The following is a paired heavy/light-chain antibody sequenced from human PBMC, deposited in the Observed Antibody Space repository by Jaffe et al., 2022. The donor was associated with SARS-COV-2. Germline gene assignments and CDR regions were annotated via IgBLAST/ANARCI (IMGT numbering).Light chain of an antibody. CDR2: AAT. J-gene: IGKJ5*01. Sequence: DIQMTQSPSSVSASGGDRVTITCRASQGIRGWLAWYQQKAGKAPKLLIFAATNLESGVPSRFSGSGSGTNFTLTISSLQPEDFATYYCQQTNSFPYTFGQGTRLETK. CDR3: QQTNSFPYT. CDR1: QGIRGW. V-gene: IGKV1D-12*01.
Heavy chain of an antibody. D-gene: IGHD5-12*01. J-gene: IGHJ4*02. CDR2: IKLDGSEK. CDR3: ARYRGDGYETFDY. V-gene: IGHV3-7*01. CDR1: GFTFRNFW. Sequence: EVQLVESGGGMVQPGGSLRLSCAASGFTFRNFWMSWVRQAPGQGLEWVASIKLDGSEKYYIDSVKGRFTISRDNAKNSLYLHVNSLRAEDTAIYYCARYRGDGYETFDYWGQGTLIIVSS.